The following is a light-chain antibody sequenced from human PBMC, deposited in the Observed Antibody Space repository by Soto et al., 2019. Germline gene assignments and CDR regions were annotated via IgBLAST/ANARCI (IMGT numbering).Light chain of an antibody. CDR3: QQANSLPRIT. Sequence: DIQMTQSPSSVSASVGDRVTITCRASQDIGNWLAWYQQKPGKAPKLLIYAASSLQSGVPSRFSGSGSGTVFTLTISSLQPEDFATYYCQQANSLPRITFGQGTRLEIK. CDR1: QDIGNW. V-gene: IGKV1-12*01. J-gene: IGKJ5*01. CDR2: AAS.